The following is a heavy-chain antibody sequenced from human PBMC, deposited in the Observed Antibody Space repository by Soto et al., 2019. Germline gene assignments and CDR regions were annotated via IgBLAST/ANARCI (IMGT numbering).Heavy chain of an antibody. D-gene: IGHD1-26*01. CDR3: ASSEPLPRKYKWFDP. V-gene: IGHV4-30-2*01. CDR1: GGSISSGGYS. J-gene: IGHJ5*02. CDR2: IYHSGST. Sequence: SETLSLTCAVSGGSISSGGYSWSWIRQPPGKGLEWIGYIYHSGSTYYNPSLKSRVTISVDRSKNQFSLKLSSLTAADTAVYYCASSEPLPRKYKWFDPWGQGTLVTVSS.